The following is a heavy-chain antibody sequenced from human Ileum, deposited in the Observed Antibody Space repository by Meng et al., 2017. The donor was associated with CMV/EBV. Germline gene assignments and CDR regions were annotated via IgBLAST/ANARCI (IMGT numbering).Heavy chain of an antibody. D-gene: IGHD2-2*01. Sequence: VPLLESGPGLVKLSETLALSCTVSGGSSCGYYWSWIRQPATKGLEWIGRVYSSGSTDYNPSLQSRVTMSVDTSKNQFSLKLSSVTAADTAVYYCARGSSSWAFDYWGQGTLVTVSS. CDR2: VYSSGST. J-gene: IGHJ4*02. V-gene: IGHV4-4*07. CDR1: GGSSCGYY. CDR3: ARGSSSWAFDY.